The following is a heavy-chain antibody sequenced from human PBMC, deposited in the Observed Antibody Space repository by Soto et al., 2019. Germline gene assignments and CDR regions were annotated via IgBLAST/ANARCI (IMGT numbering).Heavy chain of an antibody. J-gene: IGHJ4*02. CDR3: AKEVRGVIISFGFHY. D-gene: IGHD3-10*01. V-gene: IGHV3-30*18. CDR1: GFTVSTYG. Sequence: PGGSLRLSCAASGFTVSTYGIHWVRQAPGKGLEWVAVISYDGSNKYYADSVKGRFTISRDNSKNTLYLQINSLRAEDTAVYYCAKEVRGVIISFGFHYWGQGTLVTVSS. CDR2: ISYDGSNK.